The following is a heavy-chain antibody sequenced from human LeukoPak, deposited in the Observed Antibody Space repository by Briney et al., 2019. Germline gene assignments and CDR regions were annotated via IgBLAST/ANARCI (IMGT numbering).Heavy chain of an antibody. V-gene: IGHV1-69*04. D-gene: IGHD1-26*01. CDR2: IIPILGIA. CDR1: GGTFSSYA. CDR3: ARVGSVGDFDY. J-gene: IGHJ4*02. Sequence: SVKVTCKASGGTFSSYAISWVRQAPGQGLEWMGRIIPILGIANYAQKFQGRVTITADKSTSTAYMELSSLRSEDTAVYYCARVGSVGDFDYWGQGTLVTVSS.